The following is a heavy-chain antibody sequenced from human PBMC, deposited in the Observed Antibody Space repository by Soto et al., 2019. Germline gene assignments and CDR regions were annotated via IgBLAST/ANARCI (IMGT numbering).Heavy chain of an antibody. Sequence: QVQLVKSGAEVEKPGASVKVSCKASGYTFTNYAVHWVRQAPGQRLEWMGWINAGNGNTRFSQNLQGRVTITRDTSARTVYTELSSLRSEETAVYYCARGHLAVVPVASWFSYMDVWGKGTTVTVSS. CDR2: INAGNGNT. CDR3: ARGHLAVVPVASWFSYMDV. CDR1: GYTFTNYA. D-gene: IGHD2-2*01. J-gene: IGHJ6*03. V-gene: IGHV1-3*01.